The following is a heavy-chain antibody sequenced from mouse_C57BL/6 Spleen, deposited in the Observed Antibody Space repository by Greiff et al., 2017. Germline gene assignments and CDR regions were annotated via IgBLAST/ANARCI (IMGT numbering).Heavy chain of an antibody. CDR2: INYDGSST. CDR1: GFTFSDYY. Sequence: DVQLQESEGGLVQPGSSMKLSCTASGFTFSDYYMAWVRQVPEKGLEWVANINYDGSSTYYLDSLKSRFIISRDNAKNILYLQMISLKSEDTATYDGARVLWLRQGYYFDYWGQGTTLTVSS. J-gene: IGHJ2*01. V-gene: IGHV5-16*01. D-gene: IGHD2-2*01. CDR3: ARVLWLRQGYYFDY.